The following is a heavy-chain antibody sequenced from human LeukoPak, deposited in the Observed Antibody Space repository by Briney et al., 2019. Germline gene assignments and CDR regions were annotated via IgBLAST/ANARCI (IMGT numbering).Heavy chain of an antibody. CDR3: ARRITGTTSDSFDY. CDR1: GGSISSSNW. D-gene: IGHD1-20*01. Sequence: SETLSLTCAVSGGSISSSNWWSWVRQPPGKGLEWIGEIYHSGSTYYNPSLKSRVTISVDTSKNQFSLMLSSVTAADTAVYYCARRITGTTSDSFDYWGQGTLVTVSS. J-gene: IGHJ4*02. V-gene: IGHV4-4*02. CDR2: IYHSGST.